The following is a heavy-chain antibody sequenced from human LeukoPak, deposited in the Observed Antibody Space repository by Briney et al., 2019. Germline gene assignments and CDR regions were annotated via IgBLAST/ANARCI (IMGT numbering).Heavy chain of an antibody. CDR3: AKVAVPAAMMSYYFDY. J-gene: IGHJ4*02. CDR1: GFTFSSYG. CDR2: ISYDGNNA. Sequence: PGGSLRLSCAASGFTFSSYGMHWVRQAPGKGLEWVAVISYDGNNAYYADSVKGRFTISRDNSKNTLYLQMHSLRVEDTAVYYCAKVAVPAAMMSYYFDYWGQGTLVTVSS. D-gene: IGHD2-2*01. V-gene: IGHV3-30*18.